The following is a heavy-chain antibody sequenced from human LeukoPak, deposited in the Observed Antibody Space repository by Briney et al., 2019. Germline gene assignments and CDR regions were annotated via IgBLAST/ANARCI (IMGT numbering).Heavy chain of an antibody. CDR1: GYSFTSYW. CDR2: IYPGDSDT. J-gene: IGHJ1*01. Sequence: GESLKISCKGSGYSFTSYWIGWVRQMPGKGLEWIGIIYPGDSDTRYSPSFQGQVTISADKSISTAYLQWSSLKASDTAMYYCARQISMVRGVIDFQHWGQGTLVTVSS. CDR3: ARQISMVRGVIDFQH. D-gene: IGHD3-10*01. V-gene: IGHV5-51*01.